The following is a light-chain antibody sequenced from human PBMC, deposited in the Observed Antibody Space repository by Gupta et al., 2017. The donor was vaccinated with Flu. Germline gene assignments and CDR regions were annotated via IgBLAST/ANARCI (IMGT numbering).Light chain of an antibody. Sequence: IVMTQSPATLSVSPGKRGTLSCRASQSIGNNLAWYQQKPGQAPRLLIYGASTRPAGIPERFSGSGFGTDFTLTISSLQSEDFAVYYCQQYNNWPLGFGGGTKV. J-gene: IGKJ4*01. CDR3: QQYNNWPLG. CDR2: GAS. CDR1: QSIGNN. V-gene: IGKV3-15*01.